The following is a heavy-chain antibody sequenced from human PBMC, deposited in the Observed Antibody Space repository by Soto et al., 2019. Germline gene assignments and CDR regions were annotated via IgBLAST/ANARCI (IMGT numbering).Heavy chain of an antibody. CDR3: ARLLLSRVDFDP. V-gene: IGHV5-10-1*01. CDR2: FDPSDSYT. D-gene: IGHD3-16*02. CDR1: GYSFTSYW. J-gene: IGHJ5*02. Sequence: GESLKISCKGSGYSFTSYWISWVRQMPGKGLEWMWRFDPSDSYTNYSPSFQGHVTISADKSISTAYLQWSSLKASDTAMYYCARLLLSRVDFDPWGQGTLVTVSS.